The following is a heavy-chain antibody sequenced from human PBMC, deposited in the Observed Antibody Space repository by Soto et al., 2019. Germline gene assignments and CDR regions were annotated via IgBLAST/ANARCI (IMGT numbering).Heavy chain of an antibody. D-gene: IGHD3-16*01. V-gene: IGHV4-61*01. Sequence: PSETLSLTCTVSGGSVSSGSYYWSWIRQPPGKGLEWIGYIYYSGSTNYNPSFKSRVTISVDTSKNQFSLKLSSVTAADTAVYYCARTYYDYVWGSFDYWGQGTLVTVSS. CDR1: GGSVSSGSYY. CDR2: IYYSGST. J-gene: IGHJ4*02. CDR3: ARTYYDYVWGSFDY.